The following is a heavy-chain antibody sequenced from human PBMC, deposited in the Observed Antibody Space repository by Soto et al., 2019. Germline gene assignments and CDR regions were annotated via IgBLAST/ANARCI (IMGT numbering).Heavy chain of an antibody. Sequence: GESLKISCKSSGYSFTINWISWVRQMPGKGLEWMGRIDPSDSYTNYSPSFQGHVTISADKSIGTAYLQWSSLKASDTAMYYCARRPAFDSSGYHDYWGQGTLVTVSS. CDR2: IDPSDSYT. CDR1: GYSFTINW. J-gene: IGHJ4*02. D-gene: IGHD3-22*01. CDR3: ARRPAFDSSGYHDY. V-gene: IGHV5-10-1*01.